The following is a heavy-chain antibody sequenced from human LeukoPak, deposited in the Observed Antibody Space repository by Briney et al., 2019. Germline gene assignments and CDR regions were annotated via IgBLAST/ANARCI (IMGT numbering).Heavy chain of an antibody. V-gene: IGHV3-23*01. CDR3: AKQSAGSAAWYSLHYDF. CDR2: VDGGGGGT. Sequence: GGSLRLSCAASGFTLSSYAMTWVRQAPGRGLEWVSSVDGGGGGTYYADSVKGRFTISRDNSKDTLYLQMNGLRAEDTAVYFCAKQSAGSAAWYSLHYDFWGQEPWSPSPQ. CDR1: GFTLSSYA. J-gene: IGHJ4*01. D-gene: IGHD6-13*01.